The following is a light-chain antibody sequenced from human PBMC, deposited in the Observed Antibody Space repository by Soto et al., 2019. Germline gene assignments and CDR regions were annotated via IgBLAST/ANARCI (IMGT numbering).Light chain of an antibody. CDR1: QSISSW. CDR2: DAS. CDR3: QQYNSYSRT. Sequence: DIQMTQSPSTLSASVGAIVTITCRASQSISSWLAWYQQKPGKAPKLLIYDASSLESGVPSRFSGSGSGTEFTLTISSLQPDDFATYYCQQYNSYSRTFGQGTKVEIK. V-gene: IGKV1-5*01. J-gene: IGKJ1*01.